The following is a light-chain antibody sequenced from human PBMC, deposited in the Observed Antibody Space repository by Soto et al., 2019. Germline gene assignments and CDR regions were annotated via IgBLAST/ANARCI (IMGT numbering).Light chain of an antibody. CDR3: QHADSFPLIN. CDR1: QDISNY. V-gene: IGKV1-12*01. CDR2: AAS. J-gene: IGKJ5*01. Sequence: DIQMTQSPSSLSASVVYRFTITCQASQDISNYLNWYQQKPGKAPKLLIYAASSLQSGVPSRFSGSGSGTDFTLTISSLQPEDFATYYCQHADSFPLINFGQGTRREIK.